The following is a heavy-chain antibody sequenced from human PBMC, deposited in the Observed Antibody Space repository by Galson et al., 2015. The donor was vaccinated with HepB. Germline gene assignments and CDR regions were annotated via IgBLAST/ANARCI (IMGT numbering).Heavy chain of an antibody. CDR1: GYTFTSYG. J-gene: IGHJ6*02. V-gene: IGHV1-18*01. CDR2: ISAYNGNT. D-gene: IGHD2-2*01. CDR3: ARGGDIVVVPAATLAGYYYYGMDV. Sequence: SVKVSCKASGYTFTSYGISWVRQAPGQGLEWMGWISAYNGNTNYAQKLQGRVTMTTDASTSTAYMELRSLRSDDTAVYYCARGGDIVVVPAATLAGYYYYGMDVWGQGTTVTVSS.